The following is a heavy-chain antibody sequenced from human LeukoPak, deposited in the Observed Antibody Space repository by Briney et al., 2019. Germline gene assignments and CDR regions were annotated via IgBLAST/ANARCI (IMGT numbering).Heavy chain of an antibody. Sequence: GGSLRLSCAASGFTFNSYWMSWVRQAPGKGLEWVASIDPDGSEKQYGDSVKGRFTTSRDNAKNSLYPQMNSLRAEDTAIYYCARIYYFGDNNWRYFDNWGQGTLVTVSS. CDR3: ARIYYFGDNNWRYFDN. J-gene: IGHJ4*02. V-gene: IGHV3-7*01. CDR1: GFTFNSYW. CDR2: IDPDGSEK. D-gene: IGHD3-10*01.